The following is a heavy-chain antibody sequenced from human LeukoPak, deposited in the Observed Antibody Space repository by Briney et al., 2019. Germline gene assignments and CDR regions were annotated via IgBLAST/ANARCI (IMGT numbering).Heavy chain of an antibody. D-gene: IGHD1-26*01. Sequence: GESLKISCKGSGYSFTSYWIGWVRQMPGKGLEWMGIIYPGDSDTRYSPSFQGQVTISVDKSISTAYLQWSSLKASDTAMYYCARQPYSGSPLAPFDYWGQGTLVTVSS. CDR1: GYSFTSYW. CDR2: IYPGDSDT. CDR3: ARQPYSGSPLAPFDY. J-gene: IGHJ4*02. V-gene: IGHV5-51*01.